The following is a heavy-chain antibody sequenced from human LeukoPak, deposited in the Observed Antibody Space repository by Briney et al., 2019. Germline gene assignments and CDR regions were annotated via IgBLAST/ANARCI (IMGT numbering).Heavy chain of an antibody. J-gene: IGHJ4*02. CDR2: IFSRSESI. CDR3: TRVRGYDFDF. V-gene: IGHV3-21*06. Sequence: PGGSLRLSCAASGFNFGAYTINWVRQAPGKGLEWVSSIFSRSESILYADSVKGRFTISRDNAKNLLYMQMDSLRVEDTAVYYCTRVRGYDFDFWGQGTLVTVSS. D-gene: IGHD5-12*01. CDR1: GFNFGAYT.